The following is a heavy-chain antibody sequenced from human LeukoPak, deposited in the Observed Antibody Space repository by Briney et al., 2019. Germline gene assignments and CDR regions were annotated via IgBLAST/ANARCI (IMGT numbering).Heavy chain of an antibody. CDR1: GYSFTNFD. CDR2: MNPNSGNK. J-gene: IGHJ6*03. CDR3: ARGPQWRGDYYYMDV. V-gene: IGHV1-8*01. Sequence: ASVKASCKASGYSFTNFDINWVRQATGQGLEWMGWMNPNSGNKGYAQKFQGRVSMTMNTSITTAYMELNSLRSEDTAVYYCARGPQWRGDYYYMDVWGRGTTVTVSS. D-gene: IGHD6-19*01.